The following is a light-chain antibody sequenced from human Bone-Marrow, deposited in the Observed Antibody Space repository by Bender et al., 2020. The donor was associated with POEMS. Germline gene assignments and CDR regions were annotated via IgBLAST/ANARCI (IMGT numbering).Light chain of an antibody. J-gene: IGLJ1*01. V-gene: IGLV2-8*01. CDR3: SSYASSNDFV. Sequence: QSALTQPPSASGSPGQSVTISCTGTSSDIGGYNYVSWYQHHPGKGPKLLISEVSKRPSGVPDRFSGSKSGNTASLTVSGLQAEDEADYYCSSYASSNDFVFGAGTKVTVL. CDR1: SSDIGGYNY. CDR2: EVS.